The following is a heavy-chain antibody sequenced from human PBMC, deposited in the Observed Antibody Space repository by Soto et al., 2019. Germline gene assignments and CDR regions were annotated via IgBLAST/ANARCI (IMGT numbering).Heavy chain of an antibody. D-gene: IGHD2-2*02. CDR3: ARDRLGYCSSTSCYTGTPLDYGMDV. V-gene: IGHV1-18*04. Sequence: ASVKVSCKASGYTFTSYGISWVRQAPGQGLEWMGWISAYNGSTSYAQKFQGRVTMTRDTSTSTVYMELSSLRSEDTAVYYCARDRLGYCSSTSCYTGTPLDYGMDVWGQGTTVTVSS. CDR2: ISAYNGST. CDR1: GYTFTSYG. J-gene: IGHJ6*02.